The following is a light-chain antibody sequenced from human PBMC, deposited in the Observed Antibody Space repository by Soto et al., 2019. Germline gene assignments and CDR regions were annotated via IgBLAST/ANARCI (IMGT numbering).Light chain of an antibody. V-gene: IGLV2-14*01. J-gene: IGLJ1*01. Sequence: QSALTQPASVSGSPGQSITISCTGSSSDIGAYHFVSCYQHHPGKAPKLIPYEVTARPSGFSSRFSGSKSGNTASLTISGLQADDEANYYCSSYTSSNTPYVFGTGTKVTVL. CDR1: SSDIGAYHF. CDR3: SSYTSSNTPYV. CDR2: EVT.